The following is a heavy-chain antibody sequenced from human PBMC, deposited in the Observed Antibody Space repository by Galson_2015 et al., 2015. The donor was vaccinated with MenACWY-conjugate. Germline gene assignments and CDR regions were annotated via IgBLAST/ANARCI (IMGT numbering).Heavy chain of an antibody. D-gene: IGHD1-1*01. Sequence: SLRLSCAASGFTFNNYWMHWVRQPPGKGLEWISYIKADGSFSNYADSVKGRLTISTNNAKNMVYLQMDGLGDEDTAVYFFARNFNFSFDSWGPGTLVTVSS. CDR2: IKADGSFS. J-gene: IGHJ4*02. CDR3: ARNFNFSFDS. V-gene: IGHV3-74*01. CDR1: GFTFNNYW.